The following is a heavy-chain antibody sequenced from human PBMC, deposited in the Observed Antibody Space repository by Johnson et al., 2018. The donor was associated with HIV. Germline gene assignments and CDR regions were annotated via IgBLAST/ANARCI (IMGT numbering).Heavy chain of an antibody. V-gene: IGHV3-33*06. CDR3: AKDSEVSGYQPDAFDI. CDR2: IWYDGSNK. CDR1: GFTFSSYG. D-gene: IGHD3-3*01. J-gene: IGHJ3*02. Sequence: QMQLVESGGGVVQPGRSLRLSCAASGFTFSSYGMHWVRQAPGKGLEWLAVIWYDGSNKYYADSVKGRFTISRDNSKNTLYLQMNSLRAEDTAVYYCAKDSEVSGYQPDAFDIWGQGTMVTVSS.